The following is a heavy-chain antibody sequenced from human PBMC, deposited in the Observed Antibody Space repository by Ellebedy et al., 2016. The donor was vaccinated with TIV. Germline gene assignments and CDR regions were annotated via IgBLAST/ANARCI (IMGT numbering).Heavy chain of an antibody. CDR1: GYSISSGYY. V-gene: IGHV4-38-2*02. CDR3: ARVGPHYYGSGSYGAGPVVDAFDI. D-gene: IGHD3-10*01. CDR2: IYHSGST. J-gene: IGHJ3*02. Sequence: SETLSLXXTVSGYSISSGYYWGWIRQPPGKGLEWIGSIYHSGSTYYNPSLKSRVTISVDTSKNQFSLKLSSVTAADTAVYYCARVGPHYYGSGSYGAGPVVDAFDIWGQGTMVTVSS.